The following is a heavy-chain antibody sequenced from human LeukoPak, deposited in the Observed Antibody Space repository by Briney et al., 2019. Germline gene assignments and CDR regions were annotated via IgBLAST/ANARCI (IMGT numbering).Heavy chain of an antibody. V-gene: IGHV3-21*04. CDR2: ISSSSAYI. D-gene: IGHD6-19*01. Sequence: PGGSLRLSCAASGFTFSSYNMNWVRQAPGKGLEWVSSISSSSAYIYYADSVKGRFTISRDNAKNSLYLQMNSLRVEDTAVYYCARDSSGWSKNYWGQGTLVTVSS. CDR3: ARDSSGWSKNY. CDR1: GFTFSSYN. J-gene: IGHJ4*02.